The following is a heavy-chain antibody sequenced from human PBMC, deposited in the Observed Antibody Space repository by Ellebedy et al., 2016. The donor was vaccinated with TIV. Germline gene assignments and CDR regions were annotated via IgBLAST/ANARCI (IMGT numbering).Heavy chain of an antibody. J-gene: IGHJ6*02. CDR2: ITTSSTA. V-gene: IGHV3-69-1*01. Sequence: GGSLRLXXAASGFPFSGYFMNWVRQAPGKGLEWVSSITTSSTAYYADSVKGRFTMSRDNGENSLSLQLNSLRDEDTAVYYCARKNWDHNAMDVWGQGTSVTVSS. CDR3: ARKNWDHNAMDV. D-gene: IGHD7-27*01. CDR1: GFPFSGYF.